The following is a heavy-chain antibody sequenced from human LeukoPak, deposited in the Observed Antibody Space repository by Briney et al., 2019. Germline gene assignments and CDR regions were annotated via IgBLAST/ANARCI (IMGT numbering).Heavy chain of an antibody. CDR1: GGSFSGYY. J-gene: IGHJ5*02. Sequence: SETLSLTCAVYGGSFSGYYWSWIRQPPGKGLEWIGEINHSGSTNYNPSLKSRVTISVDTSKNQFSLKLSSVTAADTAVYYCARDPSSSSSPHRLDPWAREPWSPSPQ. CDR3: ARDPSSSSSPHRLDP. D-gene: IGHD6-13*01. CDR2: INHSGST. V-gene: IGHV4-34*01.